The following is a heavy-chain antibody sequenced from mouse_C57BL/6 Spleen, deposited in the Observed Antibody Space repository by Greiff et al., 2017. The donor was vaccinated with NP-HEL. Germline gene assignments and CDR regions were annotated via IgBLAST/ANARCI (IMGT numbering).Heavy chain of an antibody. D-gene: IGHD2-4*01. Sequence: VQLQQSGPELVKPGASVKISCKASGYAFSSSWMNWVKQRPGKGLEWIGRIYPGDGDTNYNGKFKGKATLTADKSSSTAYMQLSSLTSEDSAVYFCARPSYDYDWYFDVWGTGTTVTVSS. CDR2: IYPGDGDT. V-gene: IGHV1-82*01. CDR1: GYAFSSSW. CDR3: ARPSYDYDWYFDV. J-gene: IGHJ1*03.